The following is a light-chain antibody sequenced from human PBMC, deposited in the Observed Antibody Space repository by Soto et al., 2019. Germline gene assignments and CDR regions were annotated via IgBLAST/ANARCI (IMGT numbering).Light chain of an antibody. CDR2: DAS. CDR3: QQRIDWPPT. CDR1: QSVSSH. J-gene: IGKJ5*01. V-gene: IGKV3-11*01. Sequence: ETVLIQSPDTVSLSPGERATLSCRTSQSVSSHLAWFQQRPGQPPRLLIYDASTSATGIPARSSGTGSGTDFPLAISSLDPEDFAVYYCQQRIDWPPTFGQGTRLEIK.